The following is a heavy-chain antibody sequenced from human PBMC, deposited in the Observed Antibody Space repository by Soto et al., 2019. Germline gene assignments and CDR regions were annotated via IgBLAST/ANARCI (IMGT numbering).Heavy chain of an antibody. CDR2: IYYSGST. J-gene: IGHJ6*02. CDR1: GGSISSGGYY. Sequence: TLSLTCTVSGGSISSGGYYWSWIRQHPGKGLEWIGYIYYSGSTYYNPSLKSRVTISVDTSKNQFSLKLSSVTAADTAVYYCARGFNYYGSGNGMDVWGQGTTVTVSS. V-gene: IGHV4-31*03. D-gene: IGHD3-10*01. CDR3: ARGFNYYGSGNGMDV.